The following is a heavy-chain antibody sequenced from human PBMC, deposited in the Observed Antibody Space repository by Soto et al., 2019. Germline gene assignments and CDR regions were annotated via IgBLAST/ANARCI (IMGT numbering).Heavy chain of an antibody. D-gene: IGHD6-6*01. J-gene: IGHJ6*02. CDR2: ISGSGGTT. V-gene: IGHV3-23*01. CDR3: AKPPYISSSYYYYGMDV. Sequence: EVQLLESGGGLVQPGGSLRLSYAASGFTFSSYAMTWVRQAPGKGLEWVSAISGSGGTTYHADSVKGRFTISRDNSKNTLYLQMNRLRAEDAAVYYCAKPPYISSSYYYYGMDVWGQGTTVTVSS. CDR1: GFTFSSYA.